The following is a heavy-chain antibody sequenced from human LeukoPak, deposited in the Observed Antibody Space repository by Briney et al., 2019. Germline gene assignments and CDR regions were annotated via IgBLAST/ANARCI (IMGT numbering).Heavy chain of an antibody. CDR1: GFTFSTYA. J-gene: IGHJ4*02. CDR2: ISYDGGNK. CDR3: ARDHASGTNLDY. D-gene: IGHD1/OR15-1a*01. Sequence: GGSLRLSCAASGFTFSTYAMHWVRQAPGKGLEWVALISYDGGNKYYTDSVKGRFTISRGNSKNTLYLQMNSLRVEDTAMYYCARDHASGTNLDYWGQGTLVTVPS. V-gene: IGHV3-30-3*01.